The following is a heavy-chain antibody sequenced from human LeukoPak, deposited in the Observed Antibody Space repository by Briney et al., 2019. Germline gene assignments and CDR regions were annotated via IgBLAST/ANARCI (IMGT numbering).Heavy chain of an antibody. CDR1: GFTFSNYA. J-gene: IGHJ4*02. CDR2: ISGSGGNT. CDR3: AKSFGPVIAAAGTGAD. V-gene: IGHV3-23*01. Sequence: GGSLRLSCAASGFTFSNYAMNWVRQAPGKGLEWVSVISGSGGNTYYAGSVRGRFTISRDNSKNALYLQMNSLRAEDTAIYYCAKSFGPVIAAAGTGADWGQGTLVTVSS. D-gene: IGHD6-13*01.